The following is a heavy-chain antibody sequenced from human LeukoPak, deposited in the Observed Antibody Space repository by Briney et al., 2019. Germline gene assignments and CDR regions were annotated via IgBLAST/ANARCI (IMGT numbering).Heavy chain of an antibody. D-gene: IGHD5-12*01. Sequence: PGGSLRLSCVASGFTFSTYWMTWVRQAPGKGLEWVANIKHDGSERHYVDSVKGRFTISRDNAKNSVYLQMSSLRAEDTAVYYCARDSGLSGYDLLDYWGQGTLVTVSS. CDR2: IKHDGSER. CDR1: GFTFSTYW. CDR3: ARDSGLSGYDLLDY. J-gene: IGHJ4*02. V-gene: IGHV3-7*01.